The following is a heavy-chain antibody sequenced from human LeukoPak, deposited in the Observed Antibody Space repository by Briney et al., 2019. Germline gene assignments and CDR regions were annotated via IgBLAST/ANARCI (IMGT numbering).Heavy chain of an antibody. CDR3: ARAPYDAFDI. J-gene: IGHJ3*02. CDR1: GGSISSYY. Sequence: PSETLSLTCTVSGGSISSYYWSWIRQPPGKGLEWIGYIYYSGGTNYNPSLKSRVTISIDTSKNQFSLKLSSVTAADTAVYYCARAPYDAFDIWGQGTMVTVSS. CDR2: IYYSGGT. V-gene: IGHV4-59*01.